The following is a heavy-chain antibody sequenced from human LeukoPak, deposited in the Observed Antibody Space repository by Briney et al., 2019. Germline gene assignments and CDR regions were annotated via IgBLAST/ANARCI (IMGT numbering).Heavy chain of an antibody. V-gene: IGHV1-8*01. D-gene: IGHD5-18*01. CDR2: MNPNSGNT. Sequence: ASVKVSCKASGYTFTSYDINWVRQATGQGLEWMGWMNPNSGNTGYAQKFQGRVTMTRNTSISTAYMELSSLRSEDTAVYYCERGKGWEYSFDYWGQGTLVTVSS. CDR1: GYTFTSYD. CDR3: ERGKGWEYSFDY. J-gene: IGHJ4*02.